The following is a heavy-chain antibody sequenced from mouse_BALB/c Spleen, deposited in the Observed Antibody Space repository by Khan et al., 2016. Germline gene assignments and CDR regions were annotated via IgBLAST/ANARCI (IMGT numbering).Heavy chain of an antibody. CDR3: ARSPTEAMDY. Sequence: QIQLVQSGPELKKPGKTVKISCKASGYTFTNYGMTWVKQAPGKGLKWMGWINTYTGEPTYADDFKGRFAFSLETSASTAYLQINNLKNEDTATFFCARSPTEAMDYWGQGTSVTVSS. CDR2: INTYTGEP. J-gene: IGHJ4*01. V-gene: IGHV9-3-1*01. CDR1: GYTFTNYG. D-gene: IGHD1-1*01.